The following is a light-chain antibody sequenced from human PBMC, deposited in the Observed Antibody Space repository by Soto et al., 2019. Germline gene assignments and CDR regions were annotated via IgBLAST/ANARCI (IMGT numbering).Light chain of an antibody. CDR2: NNN. CDR1: RSNIGSHF. V-gene: IGLV1-47*02. J-gene: IGLJ3*02. Sequence: QSALTQAPSASGTPGQRVTISCSGSRSNIGSHFVYWYQQLPGTAPKLLIYNNNQRPSGVPDRFSGSKSGTSASLAISALRPEDESDYYCAAWEDSLSGPVFGGGTKLTVL. CDR3: AAWEDSLSGPV.